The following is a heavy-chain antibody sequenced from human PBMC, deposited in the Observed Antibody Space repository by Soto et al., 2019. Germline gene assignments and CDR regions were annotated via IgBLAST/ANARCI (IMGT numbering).Heavy chain of an antibody. CDR3: ASSGHQGDFDY. V-gene: IGHV4-34*01. Sequence: PSETLSLTCAVYGGSFSGYYWSWIRQPPGKGLEWIGEINHSGSTNYNPSLKSRVTISVDTSKNQFSLKLSSVTAADTAVYYCASSGHQGDFDYWGQGTLVTVSS. D-gene: IGHD1-26*01. CDR1: GGSFSGYY. J-gene: IGHJ4*02. CDR2: INHSGST.